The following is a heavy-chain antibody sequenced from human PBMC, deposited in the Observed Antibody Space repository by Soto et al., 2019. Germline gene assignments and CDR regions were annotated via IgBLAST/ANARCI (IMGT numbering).Heavy chain of an antibody. J-gene: IGHJ4*02. Sequence: SETLSLTCTVSGGSISSGGYYWSWIRQHPEKGLEWIGYIYYSGSTYYNPSLKSRVTISVDTSKNQFSLKLSSVTAADTAVYYCARRYCSSTSCYVDYWGQGTLVTVSS. CDR3: ARRYCSSTSCYVDY. V-gene: IGHV4-31*02. D-gene: IGHD2-2*01. CDR1: GGSISSGGYY. CDR2: IYYSGST.